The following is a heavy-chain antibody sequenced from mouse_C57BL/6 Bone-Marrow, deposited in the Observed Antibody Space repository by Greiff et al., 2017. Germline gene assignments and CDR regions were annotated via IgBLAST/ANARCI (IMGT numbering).Heavy chain of an antibody. Sequence: QVQLQQSGAELVKPGASVKLSCTASGYTFSSYWMHWVQQSPGQGLEWIGMIHPNSGSTNYTDKVKSQVTLSVDNASSTPYLQLSSLTSEDSAVYCCRLRESYWGQGTTLTVSS. D-gene: IGHD6-1*01. J-gene: IGHJ2*01. CDR2: IHPNSGST. CDR3: RLRESY. CDR1: GYTFSSYW. V-gene: IGHV1-64*01.